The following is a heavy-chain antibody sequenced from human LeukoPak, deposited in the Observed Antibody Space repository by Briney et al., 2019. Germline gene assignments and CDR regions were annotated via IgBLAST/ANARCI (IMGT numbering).Heavy chain of an antibody. CDR1: GFTVSSSY. V-gene: IGHV3-66*02. D-gene: IGHD3-16*01. CDR3: AKPYNV. J-gene: IGHJ6*04. CDR2: IYSGGST. Sequence: PGGSLRLSCAASGFTVSSSYMSWVRQAPGKGLEWVSVIYSGGSTHYADSVKGRFTISRDDSKNTLYLQMNSLRVEDTAVYYCAKPYNVWGKGTTVTVSS.